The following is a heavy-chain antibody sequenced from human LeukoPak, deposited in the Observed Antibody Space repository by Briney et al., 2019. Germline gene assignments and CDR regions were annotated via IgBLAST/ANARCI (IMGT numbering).Heavy chain of an antibody. D-gene: IGHD6-25*01. J-gene: IGHJ4*02. V-gene: IGHV6-1*01. Sequence: SQTLSLTCGISGDSVSSNSAVWNWIRQSPSRGLEWLGRTYYRSKWYNDYAESVKSRITVNPDTSKNQLSLQLNSVTPEDTAVYYCAQGGAAAGFDYWGQGTLVTVSS. CDR1: GDSVSSNSAV. CDR3: AQGGAAAGFDY. CDR2: TYYRSKWYN.